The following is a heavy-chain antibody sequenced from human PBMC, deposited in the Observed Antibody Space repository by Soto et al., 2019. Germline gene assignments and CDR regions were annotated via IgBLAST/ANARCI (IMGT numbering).Heavy chain of an antibody. J-gene: IGHJ3*02. CDR1: GGFVSSGSYY. CDR3: ARVERGTATTVVDAFDI. Sequence: QVQLQQWGAGLLKPSETLSLTCAVYGGFVSSGSYYWSWIRQPPGKGLEWIGEMSHSGGTHFNPSLRRRVTMSVDRSKHHFSLKMSSVTAADRALYYCARVERGTATTVVDAFDIWGPGTMVTVSS. CDR2: MSHSGGT. D-gene: IGHD1-1*01. V-gene: IGHV4-34*01.